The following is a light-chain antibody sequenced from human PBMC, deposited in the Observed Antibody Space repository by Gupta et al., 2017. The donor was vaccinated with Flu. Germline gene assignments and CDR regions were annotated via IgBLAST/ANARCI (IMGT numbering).Light chain of an antibody. V-gene: IGKV1-5*03. Sequence: HMTQSPSTLSASVGDRVTITCRASQSVERRLAWYRQKPGKGPELIIYEASMVEGGVSSRFSGSGYGTEFTLTISSRQPDDSATYFCQHDKYDRSYGEGTKVEIK. CDR3: QHDKYDRS. J-gene: IGKJ4*02. CDR1: QSVERR. CDR2: EAS.